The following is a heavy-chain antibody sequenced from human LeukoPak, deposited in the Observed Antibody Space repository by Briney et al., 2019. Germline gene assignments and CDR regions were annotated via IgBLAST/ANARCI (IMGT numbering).Heavy chain of an antibody. CDR3: ARRAPFRNWFDP. CDR2: IYFSGST. D-gene: IGHD2/OR15-2a*01. Sequence: PSETLSLTCTASGASITNDDYYWICLRQHPGKDLESIRYIYFSGSTYYNPTLKSRASVSVDTTKSQFSLRLTSVTAADTDVYYCARRAPFRNWFDPWGQGTLVIVSS. V-gene: IGHV4-31*03. J-gene: IGHJ5*02. CDR1: GASITNDDYY.